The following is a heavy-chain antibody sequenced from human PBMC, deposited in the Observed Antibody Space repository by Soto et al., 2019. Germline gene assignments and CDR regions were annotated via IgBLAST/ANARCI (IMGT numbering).Heavy chain of an antibody. Sequence: ASVKVSCKASGYTFTSYGISWVRQAPGQGLEWMGRISAYNGNTNYPQKLQGRVTMTTDTSTRTAYMELRSLRSDDTAVYYCAGGYCSSTSCPRPYYGMDVWGQGTTVTVSS. D-gene: IGHD2-2*01. CDR2: ISAYNGNT. V-gene: IGHV1-18*04. J-gene: IGHJ6*02. CDR3: AGGYCSSTSCPRPYYGMDV. CDR1: GYTFTSYG.